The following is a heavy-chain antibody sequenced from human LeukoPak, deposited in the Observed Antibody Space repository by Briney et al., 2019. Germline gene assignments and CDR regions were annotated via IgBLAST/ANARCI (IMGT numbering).Heavy chain of an antibody. CDR1: GGSISSSSYY. CDR2: IYYSGST. V-gene: IGHV4-39*02. J-gene: IGHJ3*02. D-gene: IGHD3-3*01. Sequence: PSETLSLTCTVSGGSISSSSYYWGWIRQPPGTGLEWIGSIYYSGSTYYNPSLKSRVTISVDTSKDQFSLKLSSVTAADTAVYYCARDPYDFWSGYRDAFDIWGQGTMVTVSS. CDR3: ARDPYDFWSGYRDAFDI.